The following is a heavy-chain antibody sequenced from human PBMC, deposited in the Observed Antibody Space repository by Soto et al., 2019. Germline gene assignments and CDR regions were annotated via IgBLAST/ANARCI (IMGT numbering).Heavy chain of an antibody. D-gene: IGHD3-22*01. Sequence: PSETLSLTCTVSGASINNNDYYWSWIRQTPGKGLEWIGYVYYSGTTDYIPSLKSRLSMSIDKSQNQFTLKLNSVTAADTATYYCARMWYVYDKWYFDLWGRGTLVTVSS. V-gene: IGHV4-30-4*01. CDR1: GASINNNDYY. J-gene: IGHJ2*01. CDR2: VYYSGTT. CDR3: ARMWYVYDKWYFDL.